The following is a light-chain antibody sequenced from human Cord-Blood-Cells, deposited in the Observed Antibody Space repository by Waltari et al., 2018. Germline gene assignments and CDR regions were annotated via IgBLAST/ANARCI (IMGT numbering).Light chain of an antibody. CDR2: AAS. J-gene: IGKJ4*01. CDR3: QQSYSTPS. CDR1: QSIRSY. Sequence: DIQMTQSPSSLSASVGDRVTITCRASQSIRSYLNWYQQKPGKAPKLLIYAASSFQSGVPSRFSGSGSGTDFTLTISSLQPEDFATYYCQQSYSTPSFGGGTKVEIK. V-gene: IGKV1-39*01.